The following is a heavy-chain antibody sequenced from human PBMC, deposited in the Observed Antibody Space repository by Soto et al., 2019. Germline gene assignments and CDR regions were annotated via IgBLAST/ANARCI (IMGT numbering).Heavy chain of an antibody. CDR3: AKLDGSSGYGVY. D-gene: IGHD3-22*01. J-gene: IGHJ4*02. CDR2: ISYDGSNK. CDR1: GFTFSSYG. V-gene: IGHV3-30*18. Sequence: PGGSLRLSCAASGFTFSSYGMHWVRQAPGKGLEWVAVISYDGSNKYYADSVKGRFTISRDNSKNTLYLQMNSLRAEDTAVYYCAKLDGSSGYGVYWGQGTLVTVSS.